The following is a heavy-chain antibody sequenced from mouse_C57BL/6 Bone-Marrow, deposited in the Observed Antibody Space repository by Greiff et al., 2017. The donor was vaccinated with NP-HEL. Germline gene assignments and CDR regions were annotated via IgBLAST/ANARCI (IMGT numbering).Heavy chain of an antibody. CDR2: IWSGGCT. J-gene: IGHJ3*01. CDR1: GFSLTSYG. Sequence: VQLQQSGPGLVQPSQCLSITCTVSGFSLTSYGVHWVRQSPGKGLEWLGLIWSGGCTAYNAAFITRLSISKDNSKCQVSFKMNSLQADDTARYYCARTDHLYSQFACWGQGTLVTVS. D-gene: IGHD1-3*01. V-gene: IGHV2-2*01. CDR3: ARTDHLYSQFAC.